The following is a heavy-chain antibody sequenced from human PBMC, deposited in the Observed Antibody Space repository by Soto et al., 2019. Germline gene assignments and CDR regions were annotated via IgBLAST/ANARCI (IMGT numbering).Heavy chain of an antibody. J-gene: IGHJ6*02. CDR2: ISAYNGNT. D-gene: IGHD3-9*01. Sequence: ASVKVSCEASGYTFTSYGISWVRQAPGQGLEWMGWISAYNGNTNHAQKLQGRVTMTTDTSTSTAYMELRSLRSDDTAVYYCARQSLLRSFDWLLSDPPYGMDVWGQGTTVTVSS. CDR1: GYTFTSYG. V-gene: IGHV1-18*04. CDR3: ARQSLLRSFDWLLSDPPYGMDV.